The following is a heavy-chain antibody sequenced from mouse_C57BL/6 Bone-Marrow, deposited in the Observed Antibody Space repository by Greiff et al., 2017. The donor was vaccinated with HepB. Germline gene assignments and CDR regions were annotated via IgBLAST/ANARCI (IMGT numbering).Heavy chain of an antibody. J-gene: IGHJ2*01. D-gene: IGHD2-5*01. CDR2: INPGSGGT. V-gene: IGHV1-54*01. CDR3: VYYSNPYYFDY. Sequence: QVQLQQSGAELVRPGTSVKVSCKASGYAFTNYLIEWVKQRPGQGLEWIGVINPGSGGTNYNEKFKGKATLTADKSSSTAYMQLSSLTSDDSAVYFCVYYSNPYYFDYWGQGTTLTVSS. CDR1: GYAFTNYL.